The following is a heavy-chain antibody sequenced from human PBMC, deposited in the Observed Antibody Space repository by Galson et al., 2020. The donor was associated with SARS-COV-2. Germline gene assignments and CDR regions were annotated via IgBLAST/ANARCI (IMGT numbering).Heavy chain of an antibody. CDR2: LYYSGST. J-gene: IGHJ6*02. D-gene: IGHD3-10*01. CDR3: ARASMVRGPKGVGV. CDR1: GGSISSGGYY. V-gene: IGHV4-31*03. Sequence: ASETLSLTCTVSGGSISSGGYYWSWIRQHPGKGLEWIGYLYYSGSTYYNPSLKSRVTISVDTSKNQFSLKLSSVTAADTAVYYCARASMVRGPKGVGVWGQGTTVTVSS.